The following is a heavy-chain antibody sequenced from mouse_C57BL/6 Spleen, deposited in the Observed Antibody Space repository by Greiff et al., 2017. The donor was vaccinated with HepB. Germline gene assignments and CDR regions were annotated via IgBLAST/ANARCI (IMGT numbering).Heavy chain of an antibody. CDR3: ARERELRNWYFDV. CDR2: ISDGGSYT. V-gene: IGHV5-4*01. Sequence: EVKLMESGGGLVKPGGSLKLSCAASGFTFSSYAMSWVRQTPEKRLEWVATISDGGSYTYYPDNVKGRFTISRDNAKNNLYLQMSHLKSEDTAMYYCARERELRNWYFDVWGTGTTVTVSS. CDR1: GFTFSSYA. J-gene: IGHJ1*03.